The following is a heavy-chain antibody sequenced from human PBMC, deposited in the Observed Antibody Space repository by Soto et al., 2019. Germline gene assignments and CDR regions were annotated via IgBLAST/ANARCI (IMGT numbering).Heavy chain of an antibody. J-gene: IGHJ6*02. D-gene: IGHD6-19*01. V-gene: IGHV1-2*02. Sequence: QVQLVQSGAEVKKPGASVKVSCKASGYTFTGYHMHWVRQAPGQGLEWMGWINPNSGGTNYAQKFQGRVTMTRDTSISTAYMELSRLRSDDTAVYYCAREERVPVGGGAYYYYGMDVWGQGTTVTVSS. CDR1: GYTFTGYH. CDR3: AREERVPVGGGAYYYYGMDV. CDR2: INPNSGGT.